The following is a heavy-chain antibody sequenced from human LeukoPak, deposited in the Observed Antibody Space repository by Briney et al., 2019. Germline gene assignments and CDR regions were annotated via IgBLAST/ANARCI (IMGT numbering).Heavy chain of an antibody. CDR1: GYTFTSYG. Sequence: GASVKVSCKASGYTFTSYGISWVRQAPGQGLEWMGWISAYNGNTNYAQKFQGRVTMTRDTSTSTVSMELSSLRSEDTAVYYCARIPVDFGQEENYFDYWGQGTLVTVSS. D-gene: IGHD3-10*01. V-gene: IGHV1-18*01. CDR2: ISAYNGNT. J-gene: IGHJ4*02. CDR3: ARIPVDFGQEENYFDY.